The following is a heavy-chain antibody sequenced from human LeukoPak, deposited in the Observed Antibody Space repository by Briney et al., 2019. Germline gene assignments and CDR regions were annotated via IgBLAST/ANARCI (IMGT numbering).Heavy chain of an antibody. D-gene: IGHD5-18*01. J-gene: IGHJ5*02. V-gene: IGHV1-2*02. CDR2: INPNSGGT. Sequence: ASVKVSCKASGYTFTGYYMHWVRQAPGQGLEWMGWINPNSGGTNYAQKFQGRVTMTRDTSISTAYMELSRLISDDTAVYYCARDRQWIQLWLRWFDPWGQGTLVTVSS. CDR3: ARDRQWIQLWLRWFDP. CDR1: GYTFTGYY.